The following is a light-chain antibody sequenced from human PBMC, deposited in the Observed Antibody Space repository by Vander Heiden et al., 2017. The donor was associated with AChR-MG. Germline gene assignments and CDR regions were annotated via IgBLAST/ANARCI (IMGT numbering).Light chain of an antibody. V-gene: IGLV3-25*03. CDR2: KDS. J-gene: IGLJ2*01. CDR3: QSADSSGTYQV. CDR1: ALPKQY. Sequence: SYDLTQPPSVSVSPGQTARITCSGDALPKQYAYWYQQKPGQAPVLVIYKDSERPSRIPERFSGSSSGATVTLTISGVQAEDEADYYCQSADSSGTYQVFGGGTKLTVL.